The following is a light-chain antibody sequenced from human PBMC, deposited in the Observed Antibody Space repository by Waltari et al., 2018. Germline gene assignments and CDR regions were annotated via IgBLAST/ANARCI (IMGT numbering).Light chain of an antibody. Sequence: QPVLTQSPSASASLGASVKLTCTLSTGHSDFAIAWHQQQPERGPRYLMKLNSDGSQSKGDEIPDGFSGSSSGAERYLTVSSLQSEDEAAYYCQTWGSGIVTFGGGTQLTVL. V-gene: IGLV4-69*01. CDR1: TGHSDFA. CDR3: QTWGSGIVT. J-gene: IGLJ2*01. CDR2: LNSDGSQ.